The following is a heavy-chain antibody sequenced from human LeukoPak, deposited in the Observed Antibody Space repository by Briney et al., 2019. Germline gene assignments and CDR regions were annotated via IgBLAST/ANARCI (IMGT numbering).Heavy chain of an antibody. CDR2: IYYSGST. Sequence: SETLSLTCTVSGGSISSSSYYWGWIRQPPGKGLEWIGSIYYSGSTYYNPSLKSRVTISVDTPKNQFSLKLTSVIAADTAVFYCARGSDFGGRAFDIWGQGTMVTVSS. CDR1: GGSISSSSYY. D-gene: IGHD4-23*01. CDR3: ARGSDFGGRAFDI. J-gene: IGHJ3*02. V-gene: IGHV4-39*07.